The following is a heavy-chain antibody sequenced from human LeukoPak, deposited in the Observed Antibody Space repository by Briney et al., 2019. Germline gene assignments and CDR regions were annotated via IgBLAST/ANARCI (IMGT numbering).Heavy chain of an antibody. CDR1: GFTFSGSA. V-gene: IGHV3-73*01. J-gene: IGHJ6*02. CDR3: TRGSQSDYYYGMDV. Sequence: GGSLRLSCAASGFTFSGSAMHWVRQASGKGLEWVGRIRSRTNTYATAYAASVKGRFTISRDDSKNTAYLQMNSLKTEDTAVYYCTRGSQSDYYYGMDVWGQGTTVTVSS. CDR2: IRSRTNTYAT.